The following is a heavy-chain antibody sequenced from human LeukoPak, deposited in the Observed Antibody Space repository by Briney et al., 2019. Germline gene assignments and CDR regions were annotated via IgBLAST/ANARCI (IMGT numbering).Heavy chain of an antibody. Sequence: ASVKVSCKASGYTFTSYYMHWVRQAPGQGLEWMGIINPSGGSTSYAQKFQGRVTMTRDTSTSTVYMELSSLRSEDTAVYYCATSKLRAYVAAAGIGRDQFDYWGQEPWSPSPQ. CDR3: ATSKLRAYVAAAGIGRDQFDY. CDR1: GYTFTSYY. V-gene: IGHV1-46*01. CDR2: INPSGGST. D-gene: IGHD6-13*01. J-gene: IGHJ4*01.